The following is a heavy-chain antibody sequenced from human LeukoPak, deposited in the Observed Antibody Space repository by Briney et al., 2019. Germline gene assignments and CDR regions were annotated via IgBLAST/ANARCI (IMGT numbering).Heavy chain of an antibody. V-gene: IGHV4-61*01. J-gene: IGHJ4*02. CDR3: ASGYEPTYFDY. Sequence: SETLSLTCTVSGGSISSGSYYRSWIRQPPGKGLEWIGYIYYSGSTNYNPSLKSRVTISVDTSKNQFSLKLSSVTAADTAVYYCASGYEPTYFDYWGQGTLVTVSS. CDR2: IYYSGST. D-gene: IGHD3-22*01. CDR1: GGSISSGSYY.